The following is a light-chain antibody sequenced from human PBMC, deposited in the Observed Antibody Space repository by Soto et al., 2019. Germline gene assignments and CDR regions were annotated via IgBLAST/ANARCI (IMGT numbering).Light chain of an antibody. V-gene: IGLV1-40*01. CDR2: GNT. CDR3: QSYDSSLSGYVV. CDR1: SSNIGAGYD. Sequence: QSVLTQPPSVSGAPGQRVTISCTGSSSNIGAGYDVHWYQQLPGTAPKLFIYGNTNRPSGGPDRFAGSKSGTSASLAITGLQAEDEADYYCQSYDSSLSGYVVFGGGTKLTVL. J-gene: IGLJ2*01.